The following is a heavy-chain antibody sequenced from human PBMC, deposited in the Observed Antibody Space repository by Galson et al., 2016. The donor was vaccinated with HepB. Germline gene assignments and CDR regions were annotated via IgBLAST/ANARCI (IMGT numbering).Heavy chain of an antibody. Sequence: QSGAEVKKPGASVKVSCKTSGYTLSDFGLSWVRQAPGQGLEWMGWISTYNGDTNYAQKLQGRVTMTTDTSTSTAYMELRSLRSGDTAVYYCARDHWNGYSFLDYWGQGTLVTVSS. CDR3: ARDHWNGYSFLDY. V-gene: IGHV1-18*01. J-gene: IGHJ4*02. CDR1: GYTLSDFG. CDR2: ISTYNGDT. D-gene: IGHD2-15*01.